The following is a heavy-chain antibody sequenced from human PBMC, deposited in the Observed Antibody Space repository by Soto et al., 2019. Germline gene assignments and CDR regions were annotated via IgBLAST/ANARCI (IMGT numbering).Heavy chain of an antibody. J-gene: IGHJ3*02. V-gene: IGHV3-23*01. CDR2: ISGSGGST. CDR3: AKDLVVAARAFDI. D-gene: IGHD2-15*01. Sequence: EVQLLESGGGLVQPGGSLRLSCAASGFTFSSYAMSWVRQAPGKGLEWVSAISGSGGSTYYADSVKGRFTISRDNSKNTLYMQMNSEKAEDTAVYYCAKDLVVAARAFDIWGQGTMVTVSS. CDR1: GFTFSSYA.